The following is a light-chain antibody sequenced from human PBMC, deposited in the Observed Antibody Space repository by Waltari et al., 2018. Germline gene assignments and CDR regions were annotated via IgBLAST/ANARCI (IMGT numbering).Light chain of an antibody. J-gene: IGKJ1*01. CDR1: QTISSY. CDR2: AAS. CDR3: QESYSFTRT. V-gene: IGKV1-39*01. Sequence: DIQMTQSPSSLSASVGDRVTITCRASQTISSYLNCYQQKPGKAPNLLISAASSLQSGVPSRFSGSGSGRDFTLIITSLQPEDFATYYCQESYSFTRTFGQGTKVEIK.